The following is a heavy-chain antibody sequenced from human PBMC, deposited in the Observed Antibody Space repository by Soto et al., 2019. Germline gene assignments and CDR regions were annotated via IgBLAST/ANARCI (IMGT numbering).Heavy chain of an antibody. D-gene: IGHD3-10*01. CDR1: GYTFTSYA. V-gene: IGHV1-3*01. Sequence: ASVKVSCKASGYTFTSYAMHWVRQAPGQRLEWMGWINAGNGNTKYSQKFQGRVTITRDTSASTAYMELSSLRSEDTAVYYCARSDPMVRGVIIDAFDIWGQGTMVTVSS. CDR3: ARSDPMVRGVIIDAFDI. J-gene: IGHJ3*02. CDR2: INAGNGNT.